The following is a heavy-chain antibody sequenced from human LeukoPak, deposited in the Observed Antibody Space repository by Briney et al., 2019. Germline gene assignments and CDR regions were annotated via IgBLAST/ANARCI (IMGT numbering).Heavy chain of an antibody. J-gene: IGHJ4*02. CDR1: GGSISSYY. D-gene: IGHD3-22*01. Sequence: SETLSLTCTVSGGSISSYYWSWIRQPPGKGLEWIGYIYYSGSTNYNPSLKSRVTISVDTSKNQFSLKLSSVTAADTAVYYCARQGHSSGYYGYRGQGTLVTVSS. CDR3: ARQGHSSGYYGY. V-gene: IGHV4-59*01. CDR2: IYYSGST.